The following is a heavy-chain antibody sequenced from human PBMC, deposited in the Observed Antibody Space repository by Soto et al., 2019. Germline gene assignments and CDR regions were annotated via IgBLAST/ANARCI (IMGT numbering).Heavy chain of an antibody. CDR3: ARLEGLATISYYFDF. CDR2: IYYSGST. Sequence: QLQLQESGPGLMKPSEALSLTCSVSGGSISSSSYYWGWIRQPPGKGLEWIGSIYYSGSTYYNPSLKSRVTISIDKSKTQFSLKLSSLTAADTAVYYCARLEGLATISYYFDFWGQGTLVTVSS. J-gene: IGHJ4*02. V-gene: IGHV4-39*01. D-gene: IGHD3-9*01. CDR1: GGSISSSSYY.